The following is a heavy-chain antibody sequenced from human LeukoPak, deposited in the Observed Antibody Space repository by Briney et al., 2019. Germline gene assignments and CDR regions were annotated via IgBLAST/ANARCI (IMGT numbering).Heavy chain of an antibody. CDR3: ARGARSSSSWRLGNWFDP. J-gene: IGHJ5*02. Sequence: SETLSLTCTVSGDSISSSGYYWGWIRQSPGKGLEWIGTINYSGNTYYNPSLKSRVTISVDTSKNQFSLKLSSVTAADTAVYYCARGARSSSSWRLGNWFDPWGQGTLVTVSS. CDR2: INYSGNT. CDR1: GDSISSSGYY. V-gene: IGHV4-39*07. D-gene: IGHD6-13*01.